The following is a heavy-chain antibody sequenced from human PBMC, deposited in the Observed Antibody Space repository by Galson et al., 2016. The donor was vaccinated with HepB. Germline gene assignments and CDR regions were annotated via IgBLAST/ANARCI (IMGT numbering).Heavy chain of an antibody. D-gene: IGHD2-2*02. Sequence: SETLSLTCTVSNDSISSNTYYWAWIRQPPGKGLEWIASIDYSGSTYFNPSLRSRVTISVDTSKNQFSLDLNSVIATDTALYFCARHVGYHLLYFYFDFWGPGSLVTVSS. CDR2: IDYSGST. V-gene: IGHV4-39*01. CDR3: ARHVGYHLLYFYFDF. CDR1: NDSISSNTYY. J-gene: IGHJ4*02.